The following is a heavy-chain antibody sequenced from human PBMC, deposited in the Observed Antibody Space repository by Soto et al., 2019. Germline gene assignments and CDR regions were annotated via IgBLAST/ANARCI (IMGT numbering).Heavy chain of an antibody. CDR3: AKDAAAYCGGDCYSYDY. CDR2: ISGSGGTT. J-gene: IGHJ4*02. CDR1: GFTFGSYA. Sequence: GGSLRLSCAASGFTFGSYAMSWVRHAPGRGLEWVSAISGSGGTTYYADSVKGRFTISRDNSKNTLYLQMNSLRAEDTAVYYCAKDAAAYCGGDCYSYDYWGQGTLVTVSS. D-gene: IGHD2-21*02. V-gene: IGHV3-23*01.